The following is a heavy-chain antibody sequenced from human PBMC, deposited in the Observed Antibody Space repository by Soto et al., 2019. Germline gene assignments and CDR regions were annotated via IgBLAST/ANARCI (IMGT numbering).Heavy chain of an antibody. D-gene: IGHD1-26*01. CDR2: LTGSGDSI. Sequence: GGSLRLSCAASGFTFSRYAMTWVRQAPGKGLEWVSALTGSGDSIYYADSVKGRFTISRDNSKNTLYLQMNSLRAEDTAVYYCAKDHPWEHPNYYFDFWGQGTLVTVSS. V-gene: IGHV3-23*01. CDR1: GFTFSRYA. CDR3: AKDHPWEHPNYYFDF. J-gene: IGHJ4*02.